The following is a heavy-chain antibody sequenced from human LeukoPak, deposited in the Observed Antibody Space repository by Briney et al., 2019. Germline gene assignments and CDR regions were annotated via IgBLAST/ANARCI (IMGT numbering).Heavy chain of an antibody. CDR2: IDSKANGGTT. CDR3: TTGVRLFDY. D-gene: IGHD6-19*01. Sequence: GGSLRLSCAASGFAFINAWMTWVRQALGKGLEWVGRIDSKANGGTTDYVAPVKGRFSISRDDSKNMLYLQMNSLKTEDTAVYYCTTGVRLFDYWGQGTLVTVSS. J-gene: IGHJ4*02. CDR1: GFAFINAW. V-gene: IGHV3-15*04.